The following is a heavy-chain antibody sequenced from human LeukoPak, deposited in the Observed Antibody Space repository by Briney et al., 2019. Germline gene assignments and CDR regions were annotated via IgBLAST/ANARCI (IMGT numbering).Heavy chain of an antibody. Sequence: SETLSLTCAVYGGSFSGYYWSWIRQPPGKGLEWIGEINHSGSTNYNPSLKSRVTISVDTSKNQFSLKLSSVTAADTAVYYCAGRRWYGYGFGGISYYYYGMDVWGQGTTVTVSS. CDR2: INHSGST. J-gene: IGHJ6*02. D-gene: IGHD3-16*01. CDR1: GGSFSGYY. V-gene: IGHV4-34*01. CDR3: AGRRWYGYGFGGISYYYYGMDV.